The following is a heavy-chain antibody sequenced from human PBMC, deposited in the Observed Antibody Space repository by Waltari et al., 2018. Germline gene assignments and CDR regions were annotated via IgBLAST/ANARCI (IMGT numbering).Heavy chain of an antibody. Sequence: QVQLVQSGAEVKKPGASVKVSCKASGYTFTGHYMQWVRQAPGPGLEWMGWINPNSGGTNYAQKCQGRVTMTRDTSISTAYMELSRLRSDDTAVYYCARGGPVKQLVVRGAWFDPWGQGTLVTVSS. CDR3: ARGGPVKQLVVRGAWFDP. J-gene: IGHJ5*02. D-gene: IGHD6-6*01. CDR1: GYTFTGHY. CDR2: INPNSGGT. V-gene: IGHV1-2*02.